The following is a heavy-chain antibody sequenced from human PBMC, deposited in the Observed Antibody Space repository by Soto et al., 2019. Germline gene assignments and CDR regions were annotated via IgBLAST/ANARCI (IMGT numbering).Heavy chain of an antibody. V-gene: IGHV3-15*07. J-gene: IGHJ6*02. CDR2: IKSKTDGGTT. Sequence: GGSLRLSCAASGFTFSNAWMNWVRQAPGKGLEWVGRIKSKTDGGTTDYAAPVKGRFTISRDDSKNTLYLQMNSLKTEDTAVYYCTTIFSSRIYYYYGMDVWGQGTTVTVSS. D-gene: IGHD2-15*01. CDR3: TTIFSSRIYYYYGMDV. CDR1: GFTFSNAW.